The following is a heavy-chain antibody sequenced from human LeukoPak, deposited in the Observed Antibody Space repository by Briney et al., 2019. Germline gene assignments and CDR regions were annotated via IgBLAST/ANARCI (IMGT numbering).Heavy chain of an antibody. CDR1: GYTLTELS. CDR3: ARADYYDSSGYYYDFDY. J-gene: IGHJ4*02. V-gene: IGHV1-24*01. Sequence: ASVKVSCKVSGYTLTELSMHWVRQAPGKGLEWMGGFDPEDGETIYAQKFQGRVTMTEDTSTGTAYMELSSLRSEDTAVYYCARADYYDSSGYYYDFDYWGQGTLVTVSS. D-gene: IGHD3-22*01. CDR2: FDPEDGET.